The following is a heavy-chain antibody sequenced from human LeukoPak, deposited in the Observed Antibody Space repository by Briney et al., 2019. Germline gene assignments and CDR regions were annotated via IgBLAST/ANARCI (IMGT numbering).Heavy chain of an antibody. V-gene: IGHV4-34*01. CDR3: ARTTTLPYYYYYYMDV. D-gene: IGHD1-1*01. CDR1: GGSFSGYY. J-gene: IGHJ6*03. Sequence: SETLSLTCAVYGGSFSGYYWSWIRQPPGKGLEWIGEINHSGSINYNPSLKSRVTISVDTSKNQFSLKLSSVTAADTAVYYCARTTTLPYYYYYYMDVWGKGTTVTVSS. CDR2: INHSGSI.